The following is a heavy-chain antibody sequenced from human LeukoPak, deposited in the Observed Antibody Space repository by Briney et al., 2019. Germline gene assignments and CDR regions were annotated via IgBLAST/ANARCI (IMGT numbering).Heavy chain of an antibody. D-gene: IGHD5-18*01. V-gene: IGHV5-51*01. CDR3: ARQTAMGRSGDY. Sequence: GESLKISCKASGSSFTSYWIGWVRPVPGKGLEWMGIIDPSDSETRYTPSFQGQVTISVDKSLTTAYLQWNSLKASDTAMYYCARQTAMGRSGDYWGQGTLVTVSS. CDR2: IDPSDSET. J-gene: IGHJ4*02. CDR1: GSSFTSYW.